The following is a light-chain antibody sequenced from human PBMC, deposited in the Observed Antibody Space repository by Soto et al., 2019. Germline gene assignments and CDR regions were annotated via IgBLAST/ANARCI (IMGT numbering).Light chain of an antibody. Sequence: ETMLTQSPATLSLSPGDRATLSCRASQSITTYLAWYQQKTGQAPKLLFYDASNRATGIPGRFSASGSGKDFPLTISRLEPDDSAVYYCQQRSSWWTFGQGTKVEIK. CDR3: QQRSSWWT. CDR1: QSITTY. CDR2: DAS. V-gene: IGKV3-11*01. J-gene: IGKJ1*01.